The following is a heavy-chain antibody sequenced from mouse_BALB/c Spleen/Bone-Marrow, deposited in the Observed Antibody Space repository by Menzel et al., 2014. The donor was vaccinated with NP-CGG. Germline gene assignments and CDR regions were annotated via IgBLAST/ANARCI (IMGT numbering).Heavy chain of an antibody. CDR3: ARSGSSSGYFDY. V-gene: IGHV5-17*02. D-gene: IGHD1-1*01. CDR2: ISSGSSTI. CDR1: GFTLSSFG. J-gene: IGHJ2*01. Sequence: EVKLMESGGGLVQPGGSRKLSCAASGFTLSSFGMHWVRQAPEKGLEWVAYISSGSSTIYYADTVMGRFTISRDNPKNTLFLQMTSLRSEDTAMYYCARSGSSSGYFDYWGQGTPLTVSS.